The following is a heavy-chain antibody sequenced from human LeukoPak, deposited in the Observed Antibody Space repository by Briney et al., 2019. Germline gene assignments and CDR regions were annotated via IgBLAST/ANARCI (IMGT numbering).Heavy chain of an antibody. Sequence: GASVKVSCKASGYTFTSYGISWVRQAPGQGLEWMGWISAYNGNTNYAQKLQGRVTMTTDTSTSTAYMELRSLRSDDTAVYYCARVSFGQGPNYDFWSGLKYYFDYWGQGTLVTVSS. J-gene: IGHJ4*02. D-gene: IGHD3-3*01. CDR2: ISAYNGNT. CDR3: ARVSFGQGPNYDFWSGLKYYFDY. V-gene: IGHV1-18*01. CDR1: GYTFTSYG.